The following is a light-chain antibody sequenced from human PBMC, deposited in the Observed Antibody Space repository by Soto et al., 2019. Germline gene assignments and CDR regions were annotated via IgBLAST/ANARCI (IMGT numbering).Light chain of an antibody. CDR2: GAS. CDR1: QTIRSNS. Sequence: ETVLTQSPGTLSLSPGERATLSCRASQTIRSNSLAWYRQTPGQAPRLLIYGASNRATGIADRFSGSGSGTDFTLIISRLEPEDFALDYCQQYGSSPWTFGQGTKVEIK. CDR3: QQYGSSPWT. J-gene: IGKJ1*01. V-gene: IGKV3-20*01.